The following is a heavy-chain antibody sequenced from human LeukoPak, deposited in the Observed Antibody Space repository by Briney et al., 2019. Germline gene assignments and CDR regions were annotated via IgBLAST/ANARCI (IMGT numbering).Heavy chain of an antibody. V-gene: IGHV3-20*04. Sequence: GGSLRLSCVVSGFTFRSYWMHWIRQAPGKGLEWVSGINWNGGSTGYADSVKGRSTISRDNAKNSLYLQMNSLRAEDTALYYCARSIPAAKLAGRFDYWGQGTLVTVSS. D-gene: IGHD2-2*01. J-gene: IGHJ4*02. CDR3: ARSIPAAKLAGRFDY. CDR2: INWNGGST. CDR1: GFTFRSYW.